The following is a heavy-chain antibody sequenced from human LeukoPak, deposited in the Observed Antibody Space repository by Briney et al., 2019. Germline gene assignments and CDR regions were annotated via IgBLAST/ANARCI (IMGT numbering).Heavy chain of an antibody. J-gene: IGHJ3*02. CDR1: GGSFSGYY. V-gene: IGHV4-34*01. Sequence: PSETLSLTCAVYGGSFSGYYWSWIRQPPGKGLEWIGEINHSGSTNYNPSLKSRVTISVDTSKNQFSLKLSSVTAADTAVYYCARDHLSVLDIWGQGTMVTVSS. D-gene: IGHD2/OR15-2a*01. CDR2: INHSGST. CDR3: ARDHLSVLDI.